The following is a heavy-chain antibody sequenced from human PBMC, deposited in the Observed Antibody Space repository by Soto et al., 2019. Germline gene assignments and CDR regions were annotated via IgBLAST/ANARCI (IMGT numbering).Heavy chain of an antibody. V-gene: IGHV3-66*01. Sequence: EVQLVESGGGLVQPGGSLRLSCAASGFTVSTKYMSWVRQAPGKGLEWVSVIYSAGNTYYADSVKGRFTISRDNSKNTLYLQMNSLRAEDPAVYYCARERDSSGYILGYWGQGTLVTVSS. CDR1: GFTVSTKY. D-gene: IGHD3-22*01. CDR3: ARERDSSGYILGY. J-gene: IGHJ4*02. CDR2: IYSAGNT.